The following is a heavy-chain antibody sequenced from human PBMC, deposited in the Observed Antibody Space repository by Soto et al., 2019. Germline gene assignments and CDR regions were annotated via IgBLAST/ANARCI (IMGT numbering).Heavy chain of an antibody. CDR3: ARLAAAAGVGHYYYYYGMDV. CDR1: GFSINTYW. D-gene: IGHD6-13*01. Sequence: PGGSLRLSCSGFGFSINTYWMNWIRQTPGKGLEWVANINPEGNAKTYVDPVKGRFFVSRDNVKNSLFLQMNNLRAEDTAVYYCARLAAAAGVGHYYYYYGMDVWGQGTTVTVSS. V-gene: IGHV3-7*03. J-gene: IGHJ6*02. CDR2: INPEGNAK.